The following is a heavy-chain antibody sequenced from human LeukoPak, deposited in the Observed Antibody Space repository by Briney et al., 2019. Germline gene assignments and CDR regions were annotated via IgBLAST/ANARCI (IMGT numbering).Heavy chain of an antibody. CDR3: ARGYDFWSGYYRDDAFDI. Sequence: GGSLRLSCAASGFTFSSYGMHWVRQAPGKGLEWVAFIRYDGSNKYYADSVKGRFTISRDNSKNPRYLQMNSLRAEDTAVYYCARGYDFWSGYYRDDAFDIWGQGTMVTVSS. CDR1: GFTFSSYG. D-gene: IGHD3-3*01. J-gene: IGHJ3*02. V-gene: IGHV3-30*02. CDR2: IRYDGSNK.